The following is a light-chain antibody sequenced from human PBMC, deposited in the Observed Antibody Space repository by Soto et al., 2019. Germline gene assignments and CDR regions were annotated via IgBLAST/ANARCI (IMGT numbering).Light chain of an antibody. CDR3: CSYAGRSTWV. CDR2: EGS. V-gene: IGLV2-23*01. Sequence: QSVLTQPASVSGSPGQSITISCTGSSSDVGNYDLVSWYQQHPGKVPKLMIYEGSKRPSGVSHRFSGSKSGNTASLTISGLQAEDEADYYCCSYAGRSTWVFCGGTKLTVL. J-gene: IGLJ3*02. CDR1: SSDVGNYDL.